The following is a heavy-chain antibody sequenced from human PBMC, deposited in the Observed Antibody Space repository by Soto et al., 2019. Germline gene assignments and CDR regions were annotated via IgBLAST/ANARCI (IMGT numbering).Heavy chain of an antibody. CDR1: GFTFSSFA. J-gene: IGHJ4*02. V-gene: IGHV3-23*01. D-gene: IGHD4-17*01. CDR2: ISGSGGST. CDR3: ARTLRTTVIYYFAY. Sequence: GGSLRLSCAASGFTFSSFAMSWVRQAPGKGLEWVSAISGSGGSTYYADSVKGRFTISRDNSKNTLYLQMNSLRAEDTAVYYCARTLRTTVIYYFAYWGQGTLATVS.